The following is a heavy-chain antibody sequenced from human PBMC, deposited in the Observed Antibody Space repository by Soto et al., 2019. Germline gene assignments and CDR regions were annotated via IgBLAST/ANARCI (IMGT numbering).Heavy chain of an antibody. CDR2: ITHDGSST. CDR3: AKDAGSTEYFFAS. CDR1: GFTFSSYW. J-gene: IGHJ4*02. Sequence: WGSLRLSCAASGFTFSSYWMHWVRQAPGKGLEWVAVITHDGSSTDYGDSVKGRFTISRDNSKSTLSLQMNSLRPEDTGVYYCAKDAGSTEYFFASWGQGTLVTVPQ. V-gene: IGHV3-30*18.